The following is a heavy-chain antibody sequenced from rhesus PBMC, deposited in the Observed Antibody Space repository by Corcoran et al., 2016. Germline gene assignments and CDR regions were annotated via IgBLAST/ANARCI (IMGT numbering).Heavy chain of an antibody. D-gene: IGHD6-31*01. CDR2: ISWNSGTI. CDR3: TREVVVAAAGYGLDS. V-gene: IGHV3-134*01. J-gene: IGHJ6*01. Sequence: EVQLVESGGGLVQPGGSLRLSCAASGFTFDDYAMSLGRQAPGQGLEWVSGISWNSGTIYYADSVKGRFTISRDNAKNSLFLQMDRLRAEDTALYYCTREVVVAAAGYGLDSWGQGVVVTVSS. CDR1: GFTFDDYA.